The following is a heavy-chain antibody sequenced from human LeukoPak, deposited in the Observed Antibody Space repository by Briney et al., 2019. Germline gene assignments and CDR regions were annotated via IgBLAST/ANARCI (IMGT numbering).Heavy chain of an antibody. CDR2: ISSSGSTI. Sequence: GGPLRLSCAASGFTFSSYEMNWVRQAPGKGLEWVSYISSSGSTIYYADSVKGRFTISRDNAKNSLYLQMNSLRAEDTAVYYCAGDYGGHGGFDYWGQGTLVTVSS. V-gene: IGHV3-48*03. J-gene: IGHJ4*02. D-gene: IGHD4-23*01. CDR3: AGDYGGHGGFDY. CDR1: GFTFSSYE.